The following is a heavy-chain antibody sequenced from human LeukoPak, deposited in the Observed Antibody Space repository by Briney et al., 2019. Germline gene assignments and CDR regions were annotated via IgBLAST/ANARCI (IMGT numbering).Heavy chain of an antibody. J-gene: IGHJ3*02. CDR3: ARDRNIPLRYFDWLPPDAFDN. Sequence: ASVKVSCTASEYTFTGYYMHWVRQAPGQGLEWMGWINPNSGGTNYAQKVQGRVTMTRDTSISTAYMELSRLRSDDTAVYYCARDRNIPLRYFDWLPPDAFDNWGQGTMVTVSS. V-gene: IGHV1-2*02. CDR2: INPNSGGT. D-gene: IGHD3-9*01. CDR1: EYTFTGYY.